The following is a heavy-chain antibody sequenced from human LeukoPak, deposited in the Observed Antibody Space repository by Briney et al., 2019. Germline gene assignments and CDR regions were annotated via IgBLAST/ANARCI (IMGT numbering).Heavy chain of an antibody. D-gene: IGHD6-13*01. V-gene: IGHV3-7*01. J-gene: IGHJ6*02. Sequence: GSLRLSCAASGFTFSSYWMSWVRQAPGKGLEWVANIKQDGSEKYYVDSVKGRFTISRDNAKNSLYLQMNSLRAEDTAVYYCAKDLSEQQLVLNGMDVWGQGTTVTVSS. CDR2: IKQDGSEK. CDR1: GFTFSSYW. CDR3: AKDLSEQQLVLNGMDV.